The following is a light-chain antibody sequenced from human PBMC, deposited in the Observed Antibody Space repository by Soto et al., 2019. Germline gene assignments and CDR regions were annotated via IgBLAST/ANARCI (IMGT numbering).Light chain of an antibody. J-gene: IGLJ2*01. V-gene: IGLV1-40*01. CDR1: SSNIGAGYD. Sequence: QAVVTQPPSVSGAPGQRVTIFCTGSSSNIGAGYDVHWYQQLPGKAPKLLIYDSNNRPSGVPDRFSGSKSGTSASLAITGLQAEDEADYYCQSYDSILGGSVFGGGTQLTVL. CDR3: QSYDSILGGSV. CDR2: DSN.